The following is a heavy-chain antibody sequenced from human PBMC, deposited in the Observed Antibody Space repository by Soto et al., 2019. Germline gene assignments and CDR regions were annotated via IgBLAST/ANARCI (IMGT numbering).Heavy chain of an antibody. V-gene: IGHV1-69*10. CDR1: GGTFSSYA. Sequence: ASVKVSCKASGGTFSSYAISWVRQAPGQGLEWMGGIIPILGIANYAQKFQGRVTITADKSTRTAYMELSSLRSEDTAVYYCASPLTGEVDYWGQGTLVTVSS. J-gene: IGHJ4*02. CDR3: ASPLTGEVDY. CDR2: IIPILGIA. D-gene: IGHD7-27*01.